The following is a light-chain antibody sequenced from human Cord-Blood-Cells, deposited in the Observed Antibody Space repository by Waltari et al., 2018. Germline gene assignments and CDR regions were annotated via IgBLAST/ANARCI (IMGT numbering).Light chain of an antibody. CDR2: AAS. J-gene: IGKJ2*01. Sequence: DIQMTQSPSSLSVSVGDRVTITCRASQSISSYLNWYQQKPGKAPKLLIYAASSLQSGVPSRFSGSGSGTDFTLTISSLQPEDCATDYCQQSYSTPLYTFGQGTKLEI. CDR3: QQSYSTPLYT. V-gene: IGKV1-39*01. CDR1: QSISSY.